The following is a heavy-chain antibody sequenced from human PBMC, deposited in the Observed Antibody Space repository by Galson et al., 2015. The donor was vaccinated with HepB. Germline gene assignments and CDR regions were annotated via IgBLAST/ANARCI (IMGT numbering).Heavy chain of an antibody. J-gene: IGHJ6*02. CDR1: GFTFDNYW. CDR2: IKQDGNEK. CDR3: ARDAYYDSSGFIAPSAPPDYYGMDV. D-gene: IGHD3-22*01. V-gene: IGHV3-7*03. Sequence: RLSCAASGFTFDNYWMSWVRQAPGKGLEWVANIKQDGNEKYYVDSVKGRFTISRDNAKKSLYLQMNSLRAEDTAVYYCARDAYYDSSGFIAPSAPPDYYGMDVWGQGTTVTVSS.